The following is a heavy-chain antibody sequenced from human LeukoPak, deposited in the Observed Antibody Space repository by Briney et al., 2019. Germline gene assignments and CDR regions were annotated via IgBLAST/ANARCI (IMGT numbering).Heavy chain of an antibody. Sequence: GGSLRLSCAASGFTFSSHAMSWVRQAPGKGLEWVSAISGGGDSTYYADSVKGRFTISRDNYKNTLYLQMNSLRAEDTAVYYCAKDQGGSYQGTYYYYGMDVWGQGTTVTVSS. CDR1: GFTFSSHA. CDR3: AKDQGGSYQGTYYYYGMDV. CDR2: ISGGGDST. J-gene: IGHJ6*02. V-gene: IGHV3-23*01. D-gene: IGHD1-26*01.